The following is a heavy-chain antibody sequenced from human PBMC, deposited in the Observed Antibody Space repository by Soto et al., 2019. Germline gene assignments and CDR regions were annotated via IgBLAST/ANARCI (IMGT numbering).Heavy chain of an antibody. CDR2: IYYSGST. Sequence: PSETLSLTCTVSGGSISSYYWSWIRQPPGKGLEWIGYIYYSGSTNYNPSLKSRVTISVDTSKNQFSLKLSSVTAADTAVYYCARDKIGAVAGTDYWGQGTLVTVSS. V-gene: IGHV4-59*01. J-gene: IGHJ4*02. CDR3: ARDKIGAVAGTDY. CDR1: GGSISSYY. D-gene: IGHD6-19*01.